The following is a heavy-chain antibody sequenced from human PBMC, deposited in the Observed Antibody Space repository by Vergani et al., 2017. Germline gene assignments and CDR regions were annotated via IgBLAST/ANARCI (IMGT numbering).Heavy chain of an antibody. Sequence: EVQLVESGGGLVKPGGSLRLSCAASGFTFSSCSMNWVRQAPGKGLEWVSSISSSSSYIYYADSVKGRFTISRDNAKNSLYLQMNSLRAEDTAVYYCARDMDSSGWYSDYWGQGTLVTVSS. CDR2: ISSSSSYI. CDR3: ARDMDSSGWYSDY. D-gene: IGHD6-19*01. V-gene: IGHV3-21*01. J-gene: IGHJ4*02. CDR1: GFTFSSCS.